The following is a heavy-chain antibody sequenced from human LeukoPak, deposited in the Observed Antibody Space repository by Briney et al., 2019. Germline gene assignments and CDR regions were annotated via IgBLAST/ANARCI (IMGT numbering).Heavy chain of an antibody. CDR2: IYTSGST. CDR3: ASAGFVYNWFDP. Sequence: SETLSLTCTVSGGSISSYYWSWIRKPAGKGLEWIGRIYTSGSTNYNPSLKSRVTMSVDTSKNQFSLKLSSVTAADTAVYYCASAGFVYNWFDPWGQGTLVTVSS. J-gene: IGHJ5*02. D-gene: IGHD3-10*01. CDR1: GGSISSYY. V-gene: IGHV4-4*07.